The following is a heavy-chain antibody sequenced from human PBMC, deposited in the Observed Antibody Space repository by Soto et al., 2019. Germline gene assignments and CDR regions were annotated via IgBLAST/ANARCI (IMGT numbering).Heavy chain of an antibody. CDR3: ARDLWGYCGTDCYPLDV. V-gene: IGHV4-59*01. J-gene: IGHJ6*02. Sequence: SETLSLTCTVSGGSISSYYWSWIRQPPGKGLEWIGYMYNTGSTVYNPSLKSRVTISVDTSKNHFSLKLNAVTAADTAVYYWARDLWGYCGTDCYPLDVWGQGTTVTVSS. CDR2: MYNTGST. CDR1: GGSISSYY. D-gene: IGHD2-21*02.